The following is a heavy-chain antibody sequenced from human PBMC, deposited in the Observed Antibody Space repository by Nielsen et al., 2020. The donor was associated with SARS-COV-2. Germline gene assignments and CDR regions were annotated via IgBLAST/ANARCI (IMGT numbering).Heavy chain of an antibody. J-gene: IGHJ4*02. CDR2: IKQDGSEK. Sequence: GESLKISCAASGFTFSSYWMSWVRQAPGKGLEWVANIKQDGSEKYYVDSVKGRFTISRDNAKNSLYLQMNSLRAEDTAVYYCARGPWLAFDYWGQGTLVTASS. V-gene: IGHV3-7*03. D-gene: IGHD6-19*01. CDR3: ARGPWLAFDY. CDR1: GFTFSSYW.